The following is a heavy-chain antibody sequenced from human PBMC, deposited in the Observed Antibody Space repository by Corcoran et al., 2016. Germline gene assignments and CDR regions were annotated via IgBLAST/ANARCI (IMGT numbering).Heavy chain of an antibody. CDR1: GFTFSDYA. D-gene: IGHD3-16*01. CDR3: TRGIGGYGMDV. CDR2: MRSRPNSYAT. J-gene: IGHJ6*02. V-gene: IGHV3-73*02. Sequence: VQLVESGGDLVQPGGSLRLSCAASGFTFSDYAIHWVRQDSGKGLEWVGRMRSRPNSYATAYAASLGGRFTISRDYSKNTAYLQMTSLKTEVTAVYYCTRGIGGYGMDVWGQGTTVTVSS.